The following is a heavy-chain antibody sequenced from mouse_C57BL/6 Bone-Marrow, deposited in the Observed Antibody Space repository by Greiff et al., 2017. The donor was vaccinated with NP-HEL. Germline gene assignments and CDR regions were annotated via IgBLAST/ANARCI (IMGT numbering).Heavy chain of an antibody. J-gene: IGHJ2*01. CDR1: GYTFTDYN. V-gene: IGHV1-18*01. D-gene: IGHD1-1*01. CDR3: ARGRATVVEYYFDY. Sequence: VQLQQSGPELVKPGASVKISCKASGYTFTDYNMDWVKQSHGQSLEWIGDINPNNGGTIYNQKFKGKATLTVDKSSSTAYLELRSLTSEDTAVYYCARGRATVVEYYFDYWCQGTTLTVSS. CDR2: INPNNGGT.